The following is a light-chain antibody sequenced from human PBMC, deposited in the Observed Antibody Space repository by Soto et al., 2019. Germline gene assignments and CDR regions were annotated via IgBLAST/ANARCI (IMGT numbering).Light chain of an antibody. CDR3: QQRFNAPIT. V-gene: IGKV3-11*01. CDR2: GAS. Sequence: EIVLTQSPATLSLSPGERATLSCRASQSISKFLAWYPQKPGQAPSLFIYGASNRATGIPARFRGSGSGTYFDLTISSLQPKDFAVYYCQQRFNAPITFGQGTRLDI. J-gene: IGKJ5*01. CDR1: QSISKF.